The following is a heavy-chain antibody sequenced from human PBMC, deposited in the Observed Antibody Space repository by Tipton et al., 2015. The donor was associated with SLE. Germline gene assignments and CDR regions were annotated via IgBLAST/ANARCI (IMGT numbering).Heavy chain of an antibody. J-gene: IGHJ6*02. D-gene: IGHD6-6*01. CDR3: ARAEEYSSSSGGYGMDV. CDR1: GGTFSSYA. CDR2: IIPIFGTA. V-gene: IGHV1-69*01. Sequence: QSGPEVKKPGSSVKVSCKASGGTFSSYAISWVRQAPGQGLEWMGGIIPIFGTANYAQKFQGRVTITADESTSTAYMELSSLRSEDTAVYYCARAEEYSSSSGGYGMDVWGQGTTVTVSS.